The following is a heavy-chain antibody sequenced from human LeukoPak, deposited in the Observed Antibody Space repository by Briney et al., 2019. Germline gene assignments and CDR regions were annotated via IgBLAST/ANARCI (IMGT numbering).Heavy chain of an antibody. D-gene: IGHD4-11*01. CDR1: GGSFSGYY. J-gene: IGHJ6*03. CDR2: INHSGST. Sequence: SETLSLTCAVYGGSFSGYYWSWIRQPPGKGLEWIGEINHSGSTNYNPSLKSRVTISVDTSKNQFSLKLSSVTAADTAVYYCARDGGYSNPFYYYYYYMDVWGKGTRSPSP. V-gene: IGHV4-34*01. CDR3: ARDGGYSNPFYYYYYYMDV.